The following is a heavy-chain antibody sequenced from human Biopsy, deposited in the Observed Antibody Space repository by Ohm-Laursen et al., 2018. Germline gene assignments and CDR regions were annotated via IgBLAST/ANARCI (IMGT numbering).Heavy chain of an antibody. Sequence: TLSLTCTVSGVSINTRDYYWTWIRQHPGTGLEWFGYIHYTWDTRYNRSLKSRLTISADTSRNQFSLKLTSVTAADKALDYCKRAGGGKIYGLWGQGTLVTVSS. D-gene: IGHD3-16*01. V-gene: IGHV4-31*03. CDR3: KRAGGGKIYGL. CDR1: GVSINTRDYY. J-gene: IGHJ4*02. CDR2: IHYTWDT.